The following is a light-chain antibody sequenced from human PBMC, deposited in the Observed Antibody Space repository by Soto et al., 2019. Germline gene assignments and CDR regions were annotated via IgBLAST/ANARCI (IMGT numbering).Light chain of an antibody. V-gene: IGLV1-51*02. J-gene: IGLJ3*02. CDR3: GSWDSSLSAGV. CDR2: ENH. Sequence: QSVLTQPPSVSAAPGQKVTLSCSGSSANIGSNYVSWYQQVPGTAPKLLIFENHKPPSKIPDRFSGSKSGTSATLDITGLQTGDEADYYCGSWDSSLSAGVFGGGTKLTVL. CDR1: SANIGSNY.